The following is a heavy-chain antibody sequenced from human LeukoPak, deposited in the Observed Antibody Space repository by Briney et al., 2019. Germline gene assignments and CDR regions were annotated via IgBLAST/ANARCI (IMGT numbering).Heavy chain of an antibody. CDR1: GFTFSSYW. D-gene: IGHD3-3*01. CDR2: IKQDGSEK. Sequence: GGSLRLSCAASGFTFSSYWMSWVRQAPGKGLEWVANIKQDGSEKYYVDSVKGRSTISRDNAKNSLYLQMNSLRAEDTAVYYCARARIQFGVVIYYFDYWGQGTLVTVSS. J-gene: IGHJ4*02. V-gene: IGHV3-7*01. CDR3: ARARIQFGVVIYYFDY.